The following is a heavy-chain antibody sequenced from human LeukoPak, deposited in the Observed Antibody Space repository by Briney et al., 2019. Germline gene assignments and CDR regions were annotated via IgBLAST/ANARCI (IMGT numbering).Heavy chain of an antibody. CDR1: GYTFTSYD. CDR2: MNPNSGYT. V-gene: IGHV1-8*01. Sequence: ASVKVSCKASGYTFTSYDINWVRQATGQGLEWMGWMNPNSGYTGYAQKFQGRVTMTRDTSISTAYMELSRLRSDDTAVYYCARARGGYSSSWYYFDYWGQGTLVTVSS. CDR3: ARARGGYSSSWYYFDY. J-gene: IGHJ4*02. D-gene: IGHD6-13*01.